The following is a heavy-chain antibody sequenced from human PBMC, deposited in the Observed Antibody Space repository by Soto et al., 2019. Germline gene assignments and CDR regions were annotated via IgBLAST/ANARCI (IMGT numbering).Heavy chain of an antibody. V-gene: IGHV3-48*04. CDR2: ISMSSATI. Sequence: EVQLVESGGGLVQSGGSLRVSCAASGFSFSGYSMIWARQAPGKGLEWISYISMSSATIFYADSVKGRFTTSRDNVRSSVHLQMDSLRVDATAVYFCARVKASWHFDLWGRGTPATVSS. CDR3: ARVKASWHFDL. J-gene: IGHJ2*01. CDR1: GFSFSGYS.